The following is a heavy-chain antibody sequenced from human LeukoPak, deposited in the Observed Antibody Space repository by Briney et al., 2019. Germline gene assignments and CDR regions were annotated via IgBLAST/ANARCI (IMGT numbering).Heavy chain of an antibody. CDR2: IYSGGST. CDR3: ATDQVATVGPFGA. D-gene: IGHD3-16*01. Sequence: GGSLRLSCAASGFTVSSNYMSWVRQAPGKGLEWVSVIYSGGSTYYADSVQGRFTISRDNSKNTLYLQMESLRVEDTAVYYCATDQVATVGPFGAWGQGTRVTVSS. V-gene: IGHV3-66*01. CDR1: GFTVSSNY. J-gene: IGHJ5*02.